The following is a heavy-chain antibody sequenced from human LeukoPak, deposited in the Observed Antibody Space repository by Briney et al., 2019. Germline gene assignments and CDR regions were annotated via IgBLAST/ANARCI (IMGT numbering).Heavy chain of an antibody. D-gene: IGHD2-2*01. CDR1: GESFSGSS. Sequence: PSETLSLTCAVYGESFSGSSWSWTRQPPGKGLGWIGEIDHSGSTNYNPSLKSRVTISVDTSKNQFSLKLNSVTAADTAVYYGARRKTRRGYCSSIECYNLYYSYMDVWGRGTTVTVS. V-gene: IGHV4-34*01. CDR2: IDHSGST. J-gene: IGHJ6*03. CDR3: ARRKTRRGYCSSIECYNLYYSYMDV.